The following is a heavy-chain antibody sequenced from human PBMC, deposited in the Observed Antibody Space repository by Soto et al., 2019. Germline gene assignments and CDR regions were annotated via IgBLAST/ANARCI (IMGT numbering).Heavy chain of an antibody. J-gene: IGHJ5*01. CDR1: GGSFSGYY. D-gene: IGHD2-15*01. V-gene: IGHV4-34*01. Sequence: PSETLSLTCAVYGGSFSGYYWSWIRQPPGKGLEWIGEINHSGSTNYNPSLKSRVTISVDTSKNQFSLKLSSVTAADTAVYYCARKKYCSGGSCYGGFDSWGQGTLVTVSS. CDR3: ARKKYCSGGSCYGGFDS. CDR2: INHSGST.